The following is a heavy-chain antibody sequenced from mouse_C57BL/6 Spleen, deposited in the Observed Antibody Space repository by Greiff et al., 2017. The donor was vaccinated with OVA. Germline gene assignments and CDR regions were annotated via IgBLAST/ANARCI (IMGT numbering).Heavy chain of an antibody. CDR3: ARSQTAWKNYFDY. CDR1: GYTFTDYY. D-gene: IGHD3-2*01. CDR2: IYPGSGNT. J-gene: IGHJ2*01. Sequence: QVQLQQSGAELVRPGASVKLSCKASGYTFTDYYINWVKQRPGQGLEWIARIYPGSGNTYYNEKFKGKATLTAEKSSSTAYMQLSSLTSEDSAVYFCARSQTAWKNYFDYWGQGTTLTVSS. V-gene: IGHV1-76*01.